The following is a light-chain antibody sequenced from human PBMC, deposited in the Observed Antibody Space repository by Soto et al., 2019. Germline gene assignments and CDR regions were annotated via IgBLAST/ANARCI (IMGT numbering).Light chain of an antibody. CDR1: QSVSNN. CDR3: QQYNNWPPYT. CDR2: GVS. V-gene: IGKV3D-15*01. Sequence: EIVLTQSPGTLSLSPGERATLSCRAIQSVSNNYLAWYQQKPGQAPRLLIYGVSTRATGIPARFSGSGSGTEFTLTIRSLQSEDFAVYYCQQYNNWPPYTFGQGTKVDIK. J-gene: IGKJ2*01.